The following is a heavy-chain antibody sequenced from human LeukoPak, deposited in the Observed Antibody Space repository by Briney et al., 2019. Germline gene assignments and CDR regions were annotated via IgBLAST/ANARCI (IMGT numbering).Heavy chain of an antibody. V-gene: IGHV4-61*02. CDR2: VYDNANT. J-gene: IGHJ4*02. Sequence: SETLSLTCTVSGDSISSGLYYWTWIRQPAGKGLEWIGRVYDNANTIYNPSLKSRVTMSVDPSKNQFSLRLSSVTAADTAVYYCARDFTVFGVVMAPFDSWGQGLLVTVSS. CDR3: ARDFTVFGVVMAPFDS. D-gene: IGHD3-3*01. CDR1: GDSISSGLYY.